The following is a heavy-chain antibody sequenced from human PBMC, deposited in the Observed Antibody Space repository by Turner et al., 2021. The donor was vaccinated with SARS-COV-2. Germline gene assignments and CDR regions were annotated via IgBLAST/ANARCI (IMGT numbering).Heavy chain of an antibody. J-gene: IGHJ6*02. D-gene: IGHD2-21*02. CDR1: GGSISSYY. Sequence: QVQLQESGPGLVKPSETLSLTCTVSGGSISSYYWSWIRHPPGKGLEWIGYIYYSGSTKYNPSLKSRVTISVDTSKNQFSLKLSSVTAADTAVYYCARDQAYCGGDCYYYYYYYGMDVWGQGTTVTVSS. CDR2: IYYSGST. V-gene: IGHV4-59*01. CDR3: ARDQAYCGGDCYYYYYYYGMDV.